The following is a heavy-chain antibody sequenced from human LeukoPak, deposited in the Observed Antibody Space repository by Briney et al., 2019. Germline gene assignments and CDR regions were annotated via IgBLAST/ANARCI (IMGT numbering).Heavy chain of an antibody. D-gene: IGHD3-16*01. CDR3: ATDRGRGSTFDY. V-gene: IGHV4-59*08. J-gene: IGHJ4*02. Sequence: SETLSLTCTVSGGSISSYYWSWIRQPPGKGLEWIGYIYYSGSTNYNPSLKSRVTISVDTSKNQFSLKLSSVTAADTAVYYCATDRGRGSTFDYWGQGTLVTVSS. CDR2: IYYSGST. CDR1: GGSISSYY.